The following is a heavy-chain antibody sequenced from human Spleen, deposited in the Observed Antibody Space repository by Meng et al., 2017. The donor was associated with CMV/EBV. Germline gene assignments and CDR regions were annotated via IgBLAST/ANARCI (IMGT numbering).Heavy chain of an antibody. D-gene: IGHD6-13*01. Sequence: YHFTGYYMHWVRQAPGQGLEWMGWINPNSGGTNYAQKFQGRVTMTRDTSISTAYMELSRLRSDDTAVYYCARAPSRDGSSWYYWFDPWGQGTLVTVSS. CDR3: ARAPSRDGSSWYYWFDP. CDR1: YHFTGYY. J-gene: IGHJ5*02. V-gene: IGHV1-2*02. CDR2: INPNSGGT.